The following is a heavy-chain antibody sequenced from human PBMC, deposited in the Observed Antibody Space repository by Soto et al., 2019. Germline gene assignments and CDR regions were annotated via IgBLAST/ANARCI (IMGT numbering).Heavy chain of an antibody. D-gene: IGHD3-10*01. CDR3: ARPVGFISGRGGQVFDY. CDR2: IWYDGSNT. Sequence: QVQLVESGGGVVQSGRSLRLSCAASGFIFSDYAIHWVRQAPGKGLEWVAVIWYDGSNTFYADSVKGRFTISRDNSRNTLYLQINRLRAEDTAVYYCARPVGFISGRGGQVFDYWGEGTLVTVSA. CDR1: GFIFSDYA. V-gene: IGHV3-33*01. J-gene: IGHJ4*02.